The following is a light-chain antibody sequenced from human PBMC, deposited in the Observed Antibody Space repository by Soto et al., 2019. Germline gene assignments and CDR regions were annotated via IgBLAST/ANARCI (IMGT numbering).Light chain of an antibody. CDR1: QSLVYIDGNTY. CDR2: KVS. V-gene: IGKV2-30*01. J-gene: IGKJ2*01. Sequence: DVVMTQSPLSLPVTLGQPASISCRSSQSLVYIDGNTYLNWFQQRPGQSPRRLIYKVSNRDSGVPDRFSGNGSGTDFTLKISRVEAEDVGLYYCMQATHWPPYTFGQGTKLEI. CDR3: MQATHWPPYT.